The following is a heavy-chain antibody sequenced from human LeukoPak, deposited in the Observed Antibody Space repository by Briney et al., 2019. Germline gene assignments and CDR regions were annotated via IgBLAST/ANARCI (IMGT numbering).Heavy chain of an antibody. CDR3: ARGRTSSTSCYIS. J-gene: IGHJ4*02. Sequence: KAGGSLRLSCAASGFTFSSYSMNWVRQAPGKGLEWVSSISSSSSYIYYADSVKGRFTISRDNAKNSLYLQMNSLRAEDTAVYYCARGRTSSTSCYISWDQGTLVTVSS. D-gene: IGHD2-2*02. CDR2: ISSSSSYI. CDR1: GFTFSSYS. V-gene: IGHV3-21*01.